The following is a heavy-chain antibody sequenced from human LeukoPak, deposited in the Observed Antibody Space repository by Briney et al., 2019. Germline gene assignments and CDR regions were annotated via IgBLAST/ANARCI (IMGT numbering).Heavy chain of an antibody. V-gene: IGHV3-30*02. CDR1: GFTFSSYA. D-gene: IGHD3-10*01. CDR2: IRYDGSNK. J-gene: IGHJ4*02. CDR3: TKDCNYYGSGSYIDY. Sequence: PGGSLRLSCAASGFTFSSYAMHWVRQAPGKGLEWVAFIRYDGSNKYYADSVKGRFTISRDNSKNTLYLQMNSLRAEDTAVYYCTKDCNYYGSGSYIDYWGQGTLVTVSS.